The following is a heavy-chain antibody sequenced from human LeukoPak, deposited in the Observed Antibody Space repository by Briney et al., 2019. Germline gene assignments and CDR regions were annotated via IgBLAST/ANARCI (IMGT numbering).Heavy chain of an antibody. D-gene: IGHD3-22*01. CDR2: IYTSGST. J-gene: IGHJ4*02. V-gene: IGHV4-4*07. CDR1: GGSISSYY. CDR3: ARDGYYYDSSGYYEKMYYFDY. Sequence: PSETLSLTCTVSGGSISSYYWSWIRQPAGKGLEWIGRIYTSGSTNCNPSLKSRVTMSVDTSKNQFSLKLSSVTAADTAVYYCARDGYYYDSSGYYEKMYYFDYWGQGTLVTVSS.